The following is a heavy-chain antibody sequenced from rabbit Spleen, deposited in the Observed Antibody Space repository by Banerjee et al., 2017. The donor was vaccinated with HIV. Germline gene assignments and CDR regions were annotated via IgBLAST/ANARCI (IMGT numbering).Heavy chain of an antibody. CDR3: ARDLVGVIGWNFYL. J-gene: IGHJ4*01. CDR1: GFSFGDRDV. D-gene: IGHD1-1*01. V-gene: IGHV1S45*01. CDR2: INAATGKP. Sequence: QEQLVESGGGLVQPTGSPTLTCKASGFSFGDRDVMCWVRQAPGKGLEWIACINAATGKPVYATWAKGRFTISRTSSTTVTLRMTSLTAADRAAYFCARDLVGVIGWNFYLWGQGTLVTVS.